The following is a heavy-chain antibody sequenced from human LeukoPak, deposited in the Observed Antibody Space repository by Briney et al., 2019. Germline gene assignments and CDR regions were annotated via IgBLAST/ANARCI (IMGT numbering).Heavy chain of an antibody. CDR2: ISSSGSTI. Sequence: GGSLRLSCAASGFTFSSYEMNWVRQAPGKGLEWVSYISSSGSTIYYADSVKGRFTISRDKANNSLYLQMNSLRAEDTAVYYCARWARIAVAGRGMDVWGKGTTVTVSS. D-gene: IGHD6-19*01. V-gene: IGHV3-48*03. CDR3: ARWARIAVAGRGMDV. J-gene: IGHJ6*04. CDR1: GFTFSSYE.